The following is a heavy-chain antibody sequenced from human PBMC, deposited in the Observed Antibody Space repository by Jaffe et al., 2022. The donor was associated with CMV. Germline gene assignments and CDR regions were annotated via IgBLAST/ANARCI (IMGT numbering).Heavy chain of an antibody. D-gene: IGHD4-17*01. CDR1: GFTFSSYG. CDR2: IWYDGSNK. J-gene: IGHJ4*02. Sequence: QVQLVESGGGVVQPGRSLRLSCAASGFTFSSYGMHWVRQAPGKGLEWVAVIWYDGSNKYYADSVKGRFTISRDNSKNTLYLQMNSLRAEDTAVYYCARDIGTVYGEALGYWGQGTLVTVSS. CDR3: ARDIGTVYGEALGY. V-gene: IGHV3-33*01.